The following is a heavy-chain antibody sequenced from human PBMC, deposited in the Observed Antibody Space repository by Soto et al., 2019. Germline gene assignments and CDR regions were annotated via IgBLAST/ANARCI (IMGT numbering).Heavy chain of an antibody. D-gene: IGHD4-17*01. CDR2: ISGSGGST. CDR1: GFTFSSYA. V-gene: IGHV3-23*01. Sequence: GGSLRLSCAASGFTFSSYAMSWVRQAPGKGLEWVSAISGSGGSTYYADSVKGRFTISRDNSKNTLYLQMNSLRAEDTAVYYCAKDWGSLTDVYGDYSPVDYWGQGTLVTVSS. CDR3: AKDWGSLTDVYGDYSPVDY. J-gene: IGHJ4*02.